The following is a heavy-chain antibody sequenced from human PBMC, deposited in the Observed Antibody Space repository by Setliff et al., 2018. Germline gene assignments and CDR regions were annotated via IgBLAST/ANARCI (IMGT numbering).Heavy chain of an antibody. D-gene: IGHD2-21*02. CDR3: ARSPPTVVVTAIQAIFDY. CDR1: GYTFAKYG. J-gene: IGHJ4*02. CDR2: ISAYNGNA. V-gene: IGHV1-18*01. Sequence: ASVKVSCKAFGYTFAKYGTSWVRQAPGQGLEWMGWISAYNGNANYAQKLQGRLTMTTDTSTSTAYMELRSLRSDDTAVYYCARSPPTVVVTAIQAIFDYWGQGTLVTVSS.